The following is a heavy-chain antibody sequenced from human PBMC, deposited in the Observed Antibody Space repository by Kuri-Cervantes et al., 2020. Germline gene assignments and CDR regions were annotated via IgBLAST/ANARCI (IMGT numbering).Heavy chain of an antibody. CDR3: ARHAHYYDSSGYYYVGYFDY. Sequence: ESLKISCTVSGGSISSSSYYWGWIRQPPGKGLEWIGSIYYSGSTYYNPSLKSRVTISVDTSKNQFSLKLSSVTAADTAVYYCARHAHYYDSSGYYYVGYFDYWGQGTLVTVSS. D-gene: IGHD3-22*01. J-gene: IGHJ4*02. CDR1: GGSISSSSYY. CDR2: IYYSGST. V-gene: IGHV4-39*01.